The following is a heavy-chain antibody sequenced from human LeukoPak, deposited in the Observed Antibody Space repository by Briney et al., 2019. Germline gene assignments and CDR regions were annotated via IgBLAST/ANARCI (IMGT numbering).Heavy chain of an antibody. CDR2: INHSGST. CDR1: GGSFSGYY. V-gene: IGHV4-34*01. J-gene: IGHJ6*03. Sequence: SETLSLTCAVYGGSFSGYYWSWIRQPPGKGLEWIGEINHSGSTNYNPSLKSRVTISVDTSKNQFSLKLSSVTAADTAVYYCARGIGNHYYMDVWGKGTTVTVSS. CDR3: ARGIGNHYYMDV. D-gene: IGHD1-14*01.